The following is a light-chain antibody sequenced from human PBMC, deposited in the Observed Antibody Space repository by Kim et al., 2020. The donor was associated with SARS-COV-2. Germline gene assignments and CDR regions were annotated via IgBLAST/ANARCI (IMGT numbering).Light chain of an antibody. Sequence: SYELTQPLSVSVALGQTASITCGGNNIGSKDVYWYQQKPGQAPVLFIYRNTNRPSGIPERFSGSNSGNTATLTISRAQAGDEADYFCQVWDSSVVFGGGTQLTVL. V-gene: IGLV3-9*01. CDR3: QVWDSSVV. CDR1: NIGSKD. J-gene: IGLJ2*01. CDR2: RNT.